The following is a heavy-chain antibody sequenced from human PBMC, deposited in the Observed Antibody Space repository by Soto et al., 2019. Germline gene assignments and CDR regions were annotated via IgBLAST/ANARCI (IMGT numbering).Heavy chain of an antibody. CDR1: GFTFSSYG. D-gene: IGHD2-15*01. CDR3: AREAICSGGSCYSGTYYYYGMDV. CDR2: IWYDGSNK. J-gene: IGHJ6*02. V-gene: IGHV3-33*01. Sequence: QVQLVESGGGVVQPGRSLRLSCAASGFTFSSYGMHWVRQAPGKGLEWVAVIWYDGSNKYYADSVTGRFTISRDNSKNTLYLQMNSLRAEDTAVYYCAREAICSGGSCYSGTYYYYGMDVWGQGTTVTVSS.